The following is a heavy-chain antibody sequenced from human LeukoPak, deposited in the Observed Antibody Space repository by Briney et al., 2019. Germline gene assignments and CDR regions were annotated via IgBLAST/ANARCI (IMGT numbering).Heavy chain of an antibody. CDR1: GYSFSTFG. Sequence: ASVKVFCKASGYSFSTFGITWVRQAPGQGLEWMGWISPYDDSTAYGQKFEGRVTMTRDTSTNTAYMELRSLTSDDTALYYCAKVDPPIAVGAPGDAFDLWGQGTMVIVSS. CDR3: AKVDPPIAVGAPGDAFDL. J-gene: IGHJ3*01. D-gene: IGHD6-19*01. CDR2: ISPYDDST. V-gene: IGHV1-18*01.